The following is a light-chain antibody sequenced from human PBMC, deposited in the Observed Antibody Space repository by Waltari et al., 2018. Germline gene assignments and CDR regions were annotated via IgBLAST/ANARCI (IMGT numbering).Light chain of an antibody. CDR2: KSS. Sequence: DIQMTQSPSTLSASVGDRVTITCRASQSVSDWLAWYQEKPGKAPRLLLYKSSFLEEGVPSRFSGSGSGTEFTLTISSLQPEDFATYYCQQYATDSEFTLGPGTKVDI. CDR1: QSVSDW. CDR3: QQYATDSEFT. V-gene: IGKV1-5*03. J-gene: IGKJ3*01.